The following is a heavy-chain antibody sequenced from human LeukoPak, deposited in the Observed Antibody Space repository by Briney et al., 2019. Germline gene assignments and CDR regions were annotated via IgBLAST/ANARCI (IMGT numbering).Heavy chain of an antibody. Sequence: GGSLRLSCAASGFTFSSYSMNWVRQAPGKGLEWVSSISSSSSYIYYADSVKGRFTISRDNAKNSLYLQMSSLRAEDTAVYYCAREHTVTHTNWFDPWGQGTLVTVSS. J-gene: IGHJ5*02. CDR3: AREHTVTHTNWFDP. D-gene: IGHD4-11*01. V-gene: IGHV3-21*01. CDR2: ISSSSSYI. CDR1: GFTFSSYS.